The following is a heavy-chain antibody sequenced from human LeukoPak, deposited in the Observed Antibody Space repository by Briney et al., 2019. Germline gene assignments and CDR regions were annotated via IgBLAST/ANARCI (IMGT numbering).Heavy chain of an antibody. D-gene: IGHD6-13*01. Sequence: KPSQTLSLTCTVSGGSISSSADYWSWVRQHPGKGLEWIGYIYYSGDTYYNPSLQRRVIISFDTSKNRFSLSLTSVTAADTAVYYCARAGGIAVDGRLEGNWFDPWGQGTLVTVSS. V-gene: IGHV4-31*03. CDR1: GGSISSSADY. CDR3: ARAGGIAVDGRLEGNWFDP. CDR2: IYYSGDT. J-gene: IGHJ5*02.